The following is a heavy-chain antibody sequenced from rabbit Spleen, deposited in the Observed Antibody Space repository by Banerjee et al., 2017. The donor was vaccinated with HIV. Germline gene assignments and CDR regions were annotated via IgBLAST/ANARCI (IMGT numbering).Heavy chain of an antibody. CDR2: INIVTGKS. V-gene: IGHV1S45*01. CDR3: ARDAGTSFSTYGMDL. D-gene: IGHD8-1*01. Sequence: EQLEESGGGLVKPEGSLTLTCKASGVSLNDKDVMCWVRQAPGKGLEWIACINIVTGKSVYASWAKGRSTMSRTSSTTVTLQMASLTVADTATYFCARDAGTSFSTYGMDLWGPGTLVTVS. CDR1: GVSLNDKDV. J-gene: IGHJ6*01.